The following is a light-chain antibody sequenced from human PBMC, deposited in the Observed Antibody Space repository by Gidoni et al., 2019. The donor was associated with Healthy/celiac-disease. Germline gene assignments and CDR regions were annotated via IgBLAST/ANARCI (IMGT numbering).Light chain of an antibody. CDR1: SSDVGGYNS. V-gene: IGLV2-14*01. CDR2: DVS. Sequence: QSALNQPASVSGSPGPSITISCTGTSSDVGGYNSVSWYQQHPGKAPKLMIYDVSNRPSGVSNRFSGSKSGNTASLTISGLQAEDEADYYCSSYTSSSDVVFGGGTKLTVL. J-gene: IGLJ2*01. CDR3: SSYTSSSDVV.